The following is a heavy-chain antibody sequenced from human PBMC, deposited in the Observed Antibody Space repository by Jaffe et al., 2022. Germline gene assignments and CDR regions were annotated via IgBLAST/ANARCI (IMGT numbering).Heavy chain of an antibody. Sequence: QVQLQESGPGLVKPSETLSLTCAVSGYSISSGYYWGWIRQPPGKGLEWIGSIYHSGSTYYNPSLKSRVTISVDTSKNQFSLKLSSVTAADTAVYYCARDYGSGSYYPPHYMDVWGKGTTVTVSS. J-gene: IGHJ6*03. CDR3: ARDYGSGSYYPPHYMDV. V-gene: IGHV4-38-2*01. CDR1: GYSISSGYY. CDR2: IYHSGST. D-gene: IGHD3-10*01.